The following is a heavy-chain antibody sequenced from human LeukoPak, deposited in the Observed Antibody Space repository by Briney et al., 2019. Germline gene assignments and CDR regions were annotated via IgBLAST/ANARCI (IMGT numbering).Heavy chain of an antibody. Sequence: GGSLRLSCAASGLIFSGSAMHWVRQAPGKGLEWVGRLRSKANNYATGYSTSVIGRFTISRDDSKSTRYLEMNNLKIEDTGVYFCTSQAEYSSAWEIWGQGTLVTVSS. V-gene: IGHV3-73*01. CDR3: TSQAEYSSAWEI. J-gene: IGHJ1*01. D-gene: IGHD6-25*01. CDR1: GLIFSGSA. CDR2: LRSKANNYAT.